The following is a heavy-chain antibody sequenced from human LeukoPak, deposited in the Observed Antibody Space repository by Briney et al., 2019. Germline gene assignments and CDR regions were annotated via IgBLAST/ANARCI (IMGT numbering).Heavy chain of an antibody. V-gene: IGHV3-74*01. Sequence: GGSLRLSCTASGFSFSGHWMHWARQLPGKGLVWVSRISPTGSTTSYADSVKGRFAISRDNSKNTLYLQMNSLRTEDTAVYYCAKGRVGANGYYYYGMDVWGQGTTVTVSS. CDR1: GFSFSGHW. CDR3: AKGRVGANGYYYYGMDV. D-gene: IGHD1-26*01. J-gene: IGHJ6*02. CDR2: ISPTGSTT.